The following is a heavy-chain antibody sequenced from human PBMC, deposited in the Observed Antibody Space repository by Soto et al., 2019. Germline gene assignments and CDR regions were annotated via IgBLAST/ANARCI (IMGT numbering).Heavy chain of an antibody. J-gene: IGHJ6*02. CDR2: IKSKTDGGTT. CDR3: TTGLLDTAMVMDYYGMDV. D-gene: IGHD5-18*01. Sequence: PSETLSLSCASSGLTFSNAWMNLVRQATGEGLEWVGRIKSKTDGGTTDYAAPVKGRFTISRDDSKNTLYLQMNSLKTEDTAVYYCTTGLLDTAMVMDYYGMDVWGQGTTVTVSS. CDR1: GLTFSNAW. V-gene: IGHV3-15*07.